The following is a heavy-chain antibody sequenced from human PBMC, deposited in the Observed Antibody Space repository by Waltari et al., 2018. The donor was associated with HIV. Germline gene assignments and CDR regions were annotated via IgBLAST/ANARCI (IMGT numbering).Heavy chain of an antibody. V-gene: IGHV3-23*01. D-gene: IGHD2-8*01. CDR1: GFNFRNFA. CDR3: AKSMRDLRPSAFDV. CDR2: LSGSGRTA. J-gene: IGHJ3*01. Sequence: EVQLLESGGGLVQPGGSLRLSCAASGFNFRNFAMSWVRQAPGKGPERVSALSGSGRTASYADDVKVRFTISRDFSNNTLFLQMNNLRAEDTAVYFCAKSMRDLRPSAFDVWGQGTMVAISS.